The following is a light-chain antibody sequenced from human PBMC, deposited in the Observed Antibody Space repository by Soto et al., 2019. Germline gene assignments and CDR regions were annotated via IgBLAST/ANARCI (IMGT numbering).Light chain of an antibody. V-gene: IGKV1-39*01. J-gene: IGKJ2*01. CDR3: QQSYSTPRT. CDR1: QSISSY. Sequence: DLQMTQSPSSLSASVGDRVTITCRASQSISSYLNWYQQKPGKAPKLLIYAASSLQSGVPSRFSGSGPGTDFTLTIRSRQLEDFATYYCQQSYSTPRTFGQGTKLEIK. CDR2: AAS.